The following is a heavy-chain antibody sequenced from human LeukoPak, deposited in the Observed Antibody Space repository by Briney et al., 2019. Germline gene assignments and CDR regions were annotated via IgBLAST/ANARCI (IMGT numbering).Heavy chain of an antibody. CDR2: INPDSGVT. CDR1: GYSFTDYY. CDR3: AKDRYGDYEAPFHYYMDA. J-gene: IGHJ6*03. V-gene: IGHV1-2*02. Sequence: ASVKVSCKASGYSFTDYYVHWVRQAPGQGLEWMGWINPDSGVTNYAQKLQGRVTTTRDTSIDTAYMQLSRLRSDDTAVYYCAKDRYGDYEAPFHYYMDAWGRGTTVTVSS. D-gene: IGHD5-12*01.